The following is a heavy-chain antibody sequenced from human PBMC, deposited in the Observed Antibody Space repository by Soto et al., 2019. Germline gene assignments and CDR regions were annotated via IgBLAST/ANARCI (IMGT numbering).Heavy chain of an antibody. CDR3: ARLHVHMTYGGGVFDS. CDR1: GGSFNTYG. V-gene: IGHV1-69*01. CDR2: IIPLLGTP. J-gene: IGHJ4*02. Sequence: QVQLVQSGAEMMKSGSSVKVSCKVSGGSFNTYGIGWGRQAPGQGLEWMGEIIPLLGTPNYAQRFQGRVTITADESTTTAYMELSSLRSEDSAVYYCARLHVHMTYGGGVFDSWGQGTLVTVSS. D-gene: IGHD3-16*01.